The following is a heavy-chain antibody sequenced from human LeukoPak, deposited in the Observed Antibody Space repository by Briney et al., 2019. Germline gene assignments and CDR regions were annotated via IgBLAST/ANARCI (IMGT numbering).Heavy chain of an antibody. Sequence: GGSLRLSCAASGFTVSSNYMSWVRQAPGKGLEWVSVIYSGGSTYYADSVKGRFTISRDNSKNTLYLQVNSLRAEDTAVYYCARVIWGLYYFDYWGQGTLVTVSS. CDR3: ARVIWGLYYFDY. CDR1: GFTVSSNY. CDR2: IYSGGST. J-gene: IGHJ4*02. D-gene: IGHD7-27*01. V-gene: IGHV3-53*01.